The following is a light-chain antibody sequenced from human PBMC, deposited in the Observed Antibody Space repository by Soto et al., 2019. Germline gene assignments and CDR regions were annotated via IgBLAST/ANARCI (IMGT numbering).Light chain of an antibody. V-gene: IGKV1-39*01. Sequence: DIEMTQSPSPLSASVGYRVTITCRASQSISNYLNWYQQKPGKAPKLLIYSTSTLQSGVPSRFSGSGSGTQFTLTISTLQPEDFATYYCQQNYRTPVTFGQGTRLEI. CDR3: QQNYRTPVT. J-gene: IGKJ5*01. CDR2: STS. CDR1: QSISNY.